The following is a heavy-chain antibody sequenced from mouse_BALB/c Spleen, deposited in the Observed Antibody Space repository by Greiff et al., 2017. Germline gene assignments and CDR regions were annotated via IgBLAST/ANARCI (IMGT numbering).Heavy chain of an antibody. CDR2: IWSGGST. J-gene: IGHJ4*01. D-gene: IGHD1-1*01. CDR1: GFSLTSYG. Sequence: QVQLKQSGPGLVQPSQSLSITCTASGFSLTSYGVHWVRQSPGKGLEWLGVIWSGGSTDYNAAFISRLSISKDNSKSQVFFKMNSLQANDTAIYYCARKGVSSSYAMDYWGQGTSVTVSS. CDR3: ARKGVSSSYAMDY. V-gene: IGHV2-2*02.